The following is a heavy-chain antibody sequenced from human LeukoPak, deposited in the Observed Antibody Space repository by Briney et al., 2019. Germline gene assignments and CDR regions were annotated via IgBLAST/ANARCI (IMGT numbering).Heavy chain of an antibody. V-gene: IGHV4-59*08. CDR2: IYSSGSA. CDR1: GGSISSYY. D-gene: IGHD5-12*01. J-gene: IGHJ4*02. Sequence: SETLSLTCTVSGGSISSYYWSWIRQPPGKGLEWIGYIYSSGSAIYNPSLKSRVTISEDTSKNQFSLKLSSVTAADTAVYYCARHGGGYDHDYWGQGTLVTVSS. CDR3: ARHGGGYDHDY.